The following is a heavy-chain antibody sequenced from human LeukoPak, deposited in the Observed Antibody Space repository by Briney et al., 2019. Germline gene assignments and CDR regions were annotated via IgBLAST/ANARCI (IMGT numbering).Heavy chain of an antibody. CDR1: GGSMTTYY. D-gene: IGHD5-18*01. J-gene: IGHJ4*02. Sequence: KPSETLSLTCTVAGGSMTTYYWSWIRQPPGKGLEWIGYMSNNGNPYYNPSLKSRVTISLDTSKNQFSLKLRSVTAAETAVYYCARRGGYSYFDYWGQGALVTVSS. V-gene: IGHV4-4*08. CDR2: MSNNGNP. CDR3: ARRGGYSYFDY.